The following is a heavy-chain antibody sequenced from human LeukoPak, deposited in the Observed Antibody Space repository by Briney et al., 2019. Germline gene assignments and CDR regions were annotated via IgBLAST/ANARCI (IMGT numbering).Heavy chain of an antibody. CDR3: ARALPRRKALYM. CDR2: INHSGST. V-gene: IGHV4-34*01. J-gene: IGHJ3*02. Sequence: SETLSLTCVVYGGSFSGYYWSWIRQPPGKGLEWIGEINHSGSTNYNPSLKSRVTISVDTSKNQFSLKLSSVTAADTAVYYCARALPRRKALYMWGQGTMVTVFS. CDR1: GGSFSGYY.